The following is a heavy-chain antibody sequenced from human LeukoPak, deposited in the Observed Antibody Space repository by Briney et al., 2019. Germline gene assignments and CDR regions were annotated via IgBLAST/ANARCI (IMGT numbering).Heavy chain of an antibody. V-gene: IGHV3-7*01. Sequence: GGSLRLSCAASGFPLNSYLMSWVRQAPGRGLEWVANITKDGSEENYLDSVKGRFTVSRDNAKNSLYLQMNSLRGEDTDVYYCARVSANRNALDLWGQGTRVTISS. CDR3: ARVSANRNALDL. D-gene: IGHD1/OR15-1a*01. CDR1: GFPLNSYL. CDR2: ITKDGSEE. J-gene: IGHJ3*01.